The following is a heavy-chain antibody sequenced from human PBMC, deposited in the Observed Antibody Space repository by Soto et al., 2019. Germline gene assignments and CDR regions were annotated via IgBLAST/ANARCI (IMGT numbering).Heavy chain of an antibody. Sequence: QVQLVQSGAEVGKPGASVNVSCKTSGYIFTNYGVAWVRQAPAQGLELVAWISGYNGYPKYTQKFQGRVTVTTDTSTRTGYMELRNLKSDDTAVYYCARASAGALYDFWGQGTLVTVSS. J-gene: IGHJ4*02. CDR2: ISGYNGYP. V-gene: IGHV1-18*01. CDR3: ARASAGALYDF. CDR1: GYIFTNYG.